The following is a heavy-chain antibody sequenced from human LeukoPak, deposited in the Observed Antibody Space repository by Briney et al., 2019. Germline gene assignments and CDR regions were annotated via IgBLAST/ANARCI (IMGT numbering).Heavy chain of an antibody. CDR2: ISSNGGST. CDR1: GFTFSSYA. V-gene: IGHV3-64D*06. J-gene: IGHJ4*02. Sequence: PGGSLRLSCSASGFTFSSYAMHWVRQAPGKGLDYVSAISSNGGSTYYADSVKGRFTISRDNSKNTLYLQMSSLRAEDTAVYYCVKVKLGSLQVTTYFDWGQGTLVTVSS. D-gene: IGHD4-17*01. CDR3: VKVKLGSLQVTTYFD.